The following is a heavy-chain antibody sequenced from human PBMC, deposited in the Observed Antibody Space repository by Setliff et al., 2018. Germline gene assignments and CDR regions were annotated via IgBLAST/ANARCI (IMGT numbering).Heavy chain of an antibody. J-gene: IGHJ4*02. V-gene: IGHV1-2*04. CDR3: ARGRDFWSGYLVY. Sequence: ASVKVSCKASGYTFTGYYMHWVRQAPGQGLEWMGWINPNSGGTNYAQKFQGWVTMTRDTSISTAYMELSRLRSDDTAVYYCARGRDFWSGYLVYWGQGTLVIVSS. CDR1: GYTFTGYY. D-gene: IGHD3-3*01. CDR2: INPNSGGT.